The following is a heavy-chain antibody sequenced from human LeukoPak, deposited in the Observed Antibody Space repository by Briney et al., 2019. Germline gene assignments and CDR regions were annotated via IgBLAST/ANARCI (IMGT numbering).Heavy chain of an antibody. Sequence: GGSLRLSCAASGFTFSSYAMSWVRQAPGKGLEWVSAISGSGGSTYYADSWKGRFTISRDNSKNTLYLQMNSLRAEDTAVYYCAKEASSYDFWSGYYRYWGQGTLVTVSS. CDR3: AKEASSYDFWSGYYRY. J-gene: IGHJ4*02. D-gene: IGHD3-3*01. CDR2: ISGSGGST. V-gene: IGHV3-23*01. CDR1: GFTFSSYA.